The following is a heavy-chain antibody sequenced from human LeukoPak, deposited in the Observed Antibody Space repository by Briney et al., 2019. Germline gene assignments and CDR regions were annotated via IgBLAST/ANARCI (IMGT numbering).Heavy chain of an antibody. J-gene: IGHJ4*02. CDR2: IRKDGTEK. D-gene: IGHD3-10*01. Sequence: GGSLRLSCTASGLSFSDLWLTWVRQAPGRGLEWVANIRKDGTEKNYVDSVRGRFTISRDNAQNSLYLQMNNLRAEDTAIYYCEAYGSVWGQGTLVIVSS. V-gene: IGHV3-7*03. CDR3: EAYGSV. CDR1: GLSFSDLW.